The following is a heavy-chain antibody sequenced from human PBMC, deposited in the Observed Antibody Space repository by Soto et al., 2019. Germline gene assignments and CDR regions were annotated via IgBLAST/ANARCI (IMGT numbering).Heavy chain of an antibody. CDR3: ARQPYTSGAYYFDY. D-gene: IGHD6-19*01. V-gene: IGHV4-59*08. CDR2: IFHTGSA. J-gene: IGHJ4*02. Sequence: SETLSLTCTVSGDSISSYYWSWIRQPPGKGLEWIGYIFHTGSANYNPSLKSRVTISIDTSKNQFSLRLSSVTAADTAVYYCARQPYTSGAYYFDYWGQGTRVTVSS. CDR1: GDSISSYY.